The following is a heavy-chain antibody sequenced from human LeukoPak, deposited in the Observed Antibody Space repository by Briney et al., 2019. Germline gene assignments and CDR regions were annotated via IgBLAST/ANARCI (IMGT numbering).Heavy chain of an antibody. D-gene: IGHD6-13*01. J-gene: IGHJ6*02. Sequence: GWSLRLSCAASGFTFSSYAMSWVRQAPGKGLEWGSAISGSGGSTYYADSVKGRFTISRDNSNHTLYLQMNSLRAEDTAVYYCAKAPRAAAGTYNGMDVWGQGTTVTVSS. V-gene: IGHV3-23*01. CDR3: AKAPRAAAGTYNGMDV. CDR2: ISGSGGST. CDR1: GFTFSSYA.